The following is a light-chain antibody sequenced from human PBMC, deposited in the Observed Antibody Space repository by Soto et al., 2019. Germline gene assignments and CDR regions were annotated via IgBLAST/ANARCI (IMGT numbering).Light chain of an antibody. V-gene: IGKV1-27*01. CDR2: AAS. J-gene: IGKJ1*01. CDR1: QGIIDY. CDR3: QQYDSAPQT. Sequence: DIQMTQSPSSLSASVGDTVTITCRASQGIIDYLAWYQQRPGKVPKLLIYAASTLQTGVPSRFSGSGAGTDFTLTISSLQPEDVATSYCQQYDSAPQTFGQGTKVEIK.